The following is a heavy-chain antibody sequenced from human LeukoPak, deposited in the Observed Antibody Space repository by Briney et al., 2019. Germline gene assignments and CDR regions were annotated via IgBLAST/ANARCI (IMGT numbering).Heavy chain of an antibody. D-gene: IGHD3-16*01. CDR2: IASYRSHT. CDR1: GFTFSTYF. V-gene: IGHV3-30-3*01. Sequence: GRSLRLSRAASGFTFSTYFMHWVRQAPGKGLEWVAYIASYRSHTFYVESAKGRFTISRDNSKNTLYLQMNSLRAEDTAVYFCARERQDTILNWGYFDIWGQGTMVTVSS. CDR3: ARERQDTILNWGYFDI. J-gene: IGHJ3*02.